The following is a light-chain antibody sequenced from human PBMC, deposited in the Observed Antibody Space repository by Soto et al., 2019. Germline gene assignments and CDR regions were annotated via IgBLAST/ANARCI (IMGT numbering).Light chain of an antibody. Sequence: QSVLTQPPSASGSPGQSVTISCTGTSSDVGGYNYVSWYQQYPGKAPKIMIYDVSKRPSGVPDRFSGSKSDNTASLTISGLQAEDEDDYYCCSYAGSYTFVFGIRTKVTVL. CDR3: CSYAGSYTFV. V-gene: IGLV2-11*01. CDR1: SSDVGGYNY. CDR2: DVS. J-gene: IGLJ1*01.